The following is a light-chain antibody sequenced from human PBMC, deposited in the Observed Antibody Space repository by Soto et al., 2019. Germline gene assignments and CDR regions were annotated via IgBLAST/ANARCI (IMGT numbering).Light chain of an antibody. CDR2: GAS. CDR3: QHYNTWPPKYT. CDR1: QSVSSY. J-gene: IGKJ2*01. V-gene: IGKV3-15*01. Sequence: EIVMTQSPATLSVSPGGRATLACRASQSVSSYLAWYQQRPGQPPRLLIYGASTLATGIPARFSGSGSGTEFSLTISSMQSEDFAVYYCQHYNTWPPKYTFGQGTKLEIK.